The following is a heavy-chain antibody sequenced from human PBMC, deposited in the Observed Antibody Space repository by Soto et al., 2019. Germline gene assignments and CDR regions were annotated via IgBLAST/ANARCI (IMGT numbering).Heavy chain of an antibody. CDR3: ARVGWYYDILTGYGQDAFDI. D-gene: IGHD3-9*01. CDR1: GRSISSYY. V-gene: IGHV4-59*01. Sequence: HSETLSLTCTVSGRSISSYYWSWIRQPPGKGLEWIGYIYYSGSTNYNPSLKSRVTISVDTSKNQFSLKLSSVTAADTAVYYCARVGWYYDILTGYGQDAFDIWGQGTMVTV. CDR2: IYYSGST. J-gene: IGHJ3*02.